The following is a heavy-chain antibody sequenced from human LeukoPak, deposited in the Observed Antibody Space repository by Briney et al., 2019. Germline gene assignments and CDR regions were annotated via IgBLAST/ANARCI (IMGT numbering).Heavy chain of an antibody. Sequence: KSSETLSLTCAVSGGSISSSSWWSWVRQPPGKGLEWIGEIYHSGSTNYNPSLKSRVTISVDTSKNQFSLKLSSVTAADTAVYYCARHRGDYAAINAFDIWGQGTMVTVSS. CDR2: IYHSGST. D-gene: IGHD4-17*01. J-gene: IGHJ3*02. CDR3: ARHRGDYAAINAFDI. V-gene: IGHV4-4*02. CDR1: GGSISSSSW.